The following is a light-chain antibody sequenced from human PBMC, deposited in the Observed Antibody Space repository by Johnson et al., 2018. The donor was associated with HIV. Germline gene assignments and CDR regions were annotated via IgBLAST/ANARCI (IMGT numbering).Light chain of an antibody. CDR1: NSNIGNNY. J-gene: IGLJ1*01. CDR2: ENN. V-gene: IGLV1-51*02. Sequence: QSVLTQPPSVSAAPGQKVTISCSGSNSNIGNNYVSWYQQFPGAAPKLLIYENNKRPSGIPDRFSGSKSGTSATLGITGLQTGDEADYYCETWDSRLRSGFFGTGTKVTVL. CDR3: ETWDSRLRSGF.